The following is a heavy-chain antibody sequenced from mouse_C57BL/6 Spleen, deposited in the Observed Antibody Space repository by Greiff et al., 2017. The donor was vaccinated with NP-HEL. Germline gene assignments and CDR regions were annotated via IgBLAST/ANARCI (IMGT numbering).Heavy chain of an antibody. D-gene: IGHD1-1*01. J-gene: IGHJ4*01. CDR2: INPYNGDT. V-gene: IGHV1-20*01. CDR3: ARDYGSSPHAMDY. Sequence: VHVKQSGPELVKPGDSVKISCKASGYSFTGYFMNWVMQSHGKSLEWIGRINPYNGDTFYNQKFKGKATLTVDKSSSTAHMELRSLTSEDSAVYYCARDYGSSPHAMDYWGQGTSVTVSS. CDR1: GYSFTGYF.